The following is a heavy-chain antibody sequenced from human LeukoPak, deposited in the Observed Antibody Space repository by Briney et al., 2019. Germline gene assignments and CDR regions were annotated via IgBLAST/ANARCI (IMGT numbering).Heavy chain of an antibody. CDR1: GYSFTSYW. CDR2: IYPGDSDT. V-gene: IGHV5-51*01. J-gene: IGHJ6*03. Sequence: GESLKISCKGSGYSFTSYWIGWVRQMPGKGLEWVGIIYPGDSDTRYSPSFQGQVTISADKSISTAYLQWSSLKASDTAMYYCARTLPRDCSSTSCPRSDYYYMDVWGKGTTVTVSS. D-gene: IGHD2-2*01. CDR3: ARTLPRDCSSTSCPRSDYYYMDV.